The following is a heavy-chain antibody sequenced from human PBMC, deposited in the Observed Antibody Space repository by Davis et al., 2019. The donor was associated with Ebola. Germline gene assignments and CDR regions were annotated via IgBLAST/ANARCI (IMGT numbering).Heavy chain of an antibody. V-gene: IGHV3-30*03. CDR2: ISNDETNE. J-gene: IGHJ5*02. D-gene: IGHD5-12*01. CDR3: AHAVAGSDIWRDP. Sequence: GESLKISCAASGFTFSNYGMHWVRQAPGKGLEWVAVISNDETNEYYADSVKGRFTISRDNSKNTLYLQMNSLRAEDTAVYYCAHAVAGSDIWRDPWGQGTLVIVSS. CDR1: GFTFSNYG.